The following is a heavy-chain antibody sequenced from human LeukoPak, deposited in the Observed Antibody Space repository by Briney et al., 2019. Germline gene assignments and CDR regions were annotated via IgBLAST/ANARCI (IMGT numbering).Heavy chain of an antibody. J-gene: IGHJ4*02. V-gene: IGHV3-30*18. CDR3: AKGGQLSYYDILTGRPDYFDY. Sequence: PGGSLRLSCVASGFTFSSYGMHWVRQAPGKGLEWVAVISYHGINKYYADSMKGRFTISRDNSKNMLYLQMNSLTPEDTAVYYCAKGGQLSYYDILTGRPDYFDYWGQGTLVTVSS. CDR2: ISYHGINK. CDR1: GFTFSSYG. D-gene: IGHD3-9*01.